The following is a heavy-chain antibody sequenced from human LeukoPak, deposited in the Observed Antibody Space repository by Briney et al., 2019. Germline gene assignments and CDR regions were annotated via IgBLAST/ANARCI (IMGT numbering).Heavy chain of an antibody. Sequence: ASVKVSCKVSGYTLTELSMHWVRQAPGKGLEWMGGFDPEDGETIYAQKFQGRVTMTEDTSTDTAYMELSSLRSEDTAVYYCATTNSKRIVVVMGAFDIWGQGTMVTVSS. CDR1: GYTLTELS. CDR3: ATTNSKRIVVVMGAFDI. V-gene: IGHV1-24*01. J-gene: IGHJ3*02. CDR2: FDPEDGET. D-gene: IGHD3-22*01.